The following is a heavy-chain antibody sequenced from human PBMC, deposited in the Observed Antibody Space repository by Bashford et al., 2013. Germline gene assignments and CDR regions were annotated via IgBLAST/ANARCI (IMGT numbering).Heavy chain of an antibody. CDR3: ARATANYDIIEYYMDV. CDR2: IIPIFGTA. V-gene: IGHV1-69*13. J-gene: IGHJ6*03. Sequence: SVKVSCKASGGTFSSYAISWVRQAPGQGLEWMGGIIPIFGTANYAQKFQGRVTITADESTSTAYMELSSLRSEDTAVYYCARATANYDIIEYYMDVVGTKGPRSTVSS. D-gene: IGHD3-9*01. CDR1: GGTFSSYA.